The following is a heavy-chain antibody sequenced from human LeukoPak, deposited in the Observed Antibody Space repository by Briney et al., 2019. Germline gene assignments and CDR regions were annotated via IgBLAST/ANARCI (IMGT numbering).Heavy chain of an antibody. V-gene: IGHV3-7*01. Sequence: HPGGSLRLSCAASGFTFGRYWMSSVRQAPGKGLEWVANMKQDGSEIYYVDTVKGRFTISRDNAKNSLYLQINSLRAEDTAVYYCARESTYNCAYALDFWGQGILVTVSS. CDR1: GFTFGRYW. J-gene: IGHJ4*02. CDR2: MKQDGSEI. CDR3: ARESTYNCAYALDF. D-gene: IGHD3-16*01.